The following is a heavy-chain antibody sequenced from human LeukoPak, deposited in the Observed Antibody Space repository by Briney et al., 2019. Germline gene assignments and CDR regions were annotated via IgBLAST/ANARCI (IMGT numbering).Heavy chain of an antibody. CDR2: INPNSGGT. CDR3: ARDFRDLDAFDI. J-gene: IGHJ3*02. V-gene: IGHV1-2*02. CDR1: GYTFTGYY. Sequence: ASVKVSCKASGYTFTGYYMHWVRQAPGQGLVWMGWINPNSGGTNYAQKFQGRVTMTRDTSISTAYMELSRLRSDDTAVYYCARDFRDLDAFDIWGQGTMVTVSS. D-gene: IGHD3-3*01.